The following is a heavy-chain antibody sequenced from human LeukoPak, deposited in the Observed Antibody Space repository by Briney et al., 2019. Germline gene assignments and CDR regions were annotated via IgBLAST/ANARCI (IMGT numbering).Heavy chain of an antibody. D-gene: IGHD1-1*01. CDR1: GFTFGDYA. CDR3: TRGTTDDYYYYYYMDV. CDR2: IRSKAYGGTT. V-gene: IGHV3-49*03. J-gene: IGHJ6*03. Sequence: GGSLRLSCTASGFTFGDYAMSWFRQAPGKGLERVGFIRSKAYGGTTEYAASAKGRFTISRDDSKSIAYLQMNSLKTEDTAVYYCTRGTTDDYYYYYYMDVWGKGTTVTISS.